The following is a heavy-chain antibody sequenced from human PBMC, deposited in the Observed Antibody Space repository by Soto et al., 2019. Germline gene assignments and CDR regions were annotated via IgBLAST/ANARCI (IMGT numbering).Heavy chain of an antibody. CDR1: GGTFSSYA. D-gene: IGHD3-16*01. CDR2: IIPMFGTT. V-gene: IGHV1-69*01. CDR3: ATGPTLAWGEGDWFGP. Sequence: QVQLVQAGAEVKKPGSSVTVSCKASGGTFSSYALSWVRQAPGQGLEWMGWIIPMFGTTHYTQKFQGRVIITAVESTTTFYMELSSLRSEDTAFYFCATGPTLAWGEGDWFGPWGQGTLVTVSS. J-gene: IGHJ5*02.